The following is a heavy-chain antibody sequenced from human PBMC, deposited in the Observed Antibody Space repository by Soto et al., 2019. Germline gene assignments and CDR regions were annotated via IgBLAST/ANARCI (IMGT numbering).Heavy chain of an antibody. CDR1: GFTFSSYA. CDR2: ISGSGGST. V-gene: IGHV3-23*01. Sequence: GGSLRLSCAACGFTFSSYAMSWVRQAPGKGLEWVSAISGSGGSTYYADSVKGRFTISRDNSKNTLYLQMNSLRAEDTAVYYCAKDQKPDTAMEYYYGMDVWGQGTTVTVSS. CDR3: AKDQKPDTAMEYYYGMDV. D-gene: IGHD5-18*01. J-gene: IGHJ6*02.